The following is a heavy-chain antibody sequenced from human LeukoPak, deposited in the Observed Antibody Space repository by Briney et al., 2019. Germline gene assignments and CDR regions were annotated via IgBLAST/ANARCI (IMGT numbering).Heavy chain of an antibody. V-gene: IGHV3-23*01. CDR1: GFTFSSYA. Sequence: GGSLRLSCAASGFTFSSYAMSWVRQAPGKGLEWVSAISGSGGSTYYADSVKGRFTISRDNSKNTLYLQMNSLRAEDTAVYYCAEGRIAAAGTRDWFDPWGQGTLVTVSS. CDR3: AEGRIAAAGTRDWFDP. CDR2: ISGSGGST. D-gene: IGHD6-13*01. J-gene: IGHJ5*02.